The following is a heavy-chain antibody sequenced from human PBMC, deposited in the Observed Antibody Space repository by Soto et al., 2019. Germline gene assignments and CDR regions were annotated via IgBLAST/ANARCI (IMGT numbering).Heavy chain of an antibody. CDR3: AREGLTGYSSSWYYYYYGMDV. J-gene: IGHJ6*02. CDR1: GYTFTGYY. D-gene: IGHD6-13*01. Sequence: QVQLVQSGAEVKKPGASVKVSCKASGYTFTGYYMHWVRQAPGQGLEWMGWINPNSGGTNYAQKFQGWVTMTRDTSNSTAYMELSRLRSDDTAVYYCAREGLTGYSSSWYYYYYGMDVWGQGTTVTVSS. CDR2: INPNSGGT. V-gene: IGHV1-2*04.